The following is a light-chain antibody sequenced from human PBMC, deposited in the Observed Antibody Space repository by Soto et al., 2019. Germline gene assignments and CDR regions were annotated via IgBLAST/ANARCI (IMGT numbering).Light chain of an antibody. CDR2: DVS. CDR3: SSYTSSSLYV. V-gene: IGLV2-14*01. J-gene: IGLJ1*01. CDR1: SSDVGGYNY. Sequence: QSVLTQPASVSGSPGQSITISCTGTSSDVGGYNYVSWYQQHPGKAPKLMIYDVSNRPSGVSNRFSGSKSGNTASLTIPGLQAEDEADYYCSSYTSSSLYVFGTGTKVAV.